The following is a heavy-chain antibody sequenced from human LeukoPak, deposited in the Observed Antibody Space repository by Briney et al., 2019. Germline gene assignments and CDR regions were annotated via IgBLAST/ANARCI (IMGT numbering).Heavy chain of an antibody. J-gene: IGHJ4*02. Sequence: GALVKVSCTASGYTFTSYYMHWVRQAPGQGLEWMGIINPSGGSTSYAQKFQGRVTMTRDTSTSTVYMELSSLRSEDTAVYYCARGQPDTYGDYVFDYWGQGTLVTVSS. CDR3: ARGQPDTYGDYVFDY. D-gene: IGHD4-17*01. V-gene: IGHV1-46*01. CDR2: INPSGGST. CDR1: GYTFTSYY.